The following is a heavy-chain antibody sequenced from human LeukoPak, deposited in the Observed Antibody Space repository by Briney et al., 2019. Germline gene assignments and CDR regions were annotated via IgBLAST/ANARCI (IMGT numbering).Heavy chain of an antibody. CDR2: IYYSGLT. V-gene: IGHV4-39*07. J-gene: IGHJ5*02. Sequence: SSETLSLTCSVSGGSITSASHFWGWIRQPPGKGLEWLGTIYYSGLTYSNPSLKSRVTISIDTAKNQFFLKLRSVTAADTAVYYCARDLGVHLEGGQPSDNWFDPWGQGTLVTVSS. CDR1: GGSITSASHF. CDR3: ARDLGVHLEGGQPSDNWFDP. D-gene: IGHD3-3*01.